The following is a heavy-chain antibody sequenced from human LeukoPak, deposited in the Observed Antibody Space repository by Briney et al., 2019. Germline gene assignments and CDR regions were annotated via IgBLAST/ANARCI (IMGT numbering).Heavy chain of an antibody. CDR1: GFTFSTYY. J-gene: IGHJ6*03. V-gene: IGHV3-7*03. CDR2: INQDGSEK. D-gene: IGHD4-17*01. Sequence: GGSLRLSCAASGFTFSTYYMTWVRQAPGKGLEWVANINQDGSEKYYVDSVKGRFTISRDNSKNTLYLQMNSLRAEDTAVYYCAKCSTVILYYYYYMDVWGKGTTVTISS. CDR3: AKCSTVILYYYYYMDV.